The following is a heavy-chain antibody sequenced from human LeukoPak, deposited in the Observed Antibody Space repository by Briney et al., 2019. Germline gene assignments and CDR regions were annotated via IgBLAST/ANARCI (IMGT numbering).Heavy chain of an antibody. CDR1: GGSFSGYY. V-gene: IGHV4-34*01. CDR3: AGGTRRVYYYYYGMDV. Sequence: PSETLSLTCAVYGGSFSGYYWSWIRQPPGKGLEWIGEINHSGSTNYNPSLKSRVTISVDTSKNQFSLKLSSVTAADTAVYYCAGGTRRVYYYYYGMDVWGQGTTVTVSS. J-gene: IGHJ6*02. CDR2: INHSGST.